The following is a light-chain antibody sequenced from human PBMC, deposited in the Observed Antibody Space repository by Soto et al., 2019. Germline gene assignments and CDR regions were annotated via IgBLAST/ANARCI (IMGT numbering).Light chain of an antibody. CDR2: GNS. CDR3: QSYDSSLSGPV. V-gene: IGLV1-40*01. Sequence: QSVLTQPPSVSRAPGQRVTISCTGSSSNIGAGYDVHWYQQLPGTAPKLLIYGNSNRPSGVPDRFSGSKSGTSASLAITGLQAEDEADYYCQSYDSSLSGPVFGGGTKLTVL. CDR1: SSNIGAGYD. J-gene: IGLJ2*01.